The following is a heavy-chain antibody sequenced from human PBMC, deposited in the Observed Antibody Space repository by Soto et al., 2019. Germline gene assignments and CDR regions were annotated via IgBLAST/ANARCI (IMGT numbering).Heavy chain of an antibody. V-gene: IGHV1-46*03. J-gene: IGHJ5*02. CDR3: ARDAHIVVVTATLNWFDP. D-gene: IGHD2-21*02. CDR2: INPSGGST. Sequence: ASVKVSCKASGYTFTSYYMHWVRQAPGQGLEWMGIINPSGGSTSYAQKFQGRVTMTRDTSTSTVYMELSSLRSEDTAVYYCARDAHIVVVTATLNWFDPWGQGTLVTVSS. CDR1: GYTFTSYY.